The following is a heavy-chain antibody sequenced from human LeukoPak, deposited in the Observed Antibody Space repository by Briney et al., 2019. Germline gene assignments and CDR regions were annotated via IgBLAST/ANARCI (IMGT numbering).Heavy chain of an antibody. V-gene: IGHV3-23*01. CDR2: ISGSGGST. CDR3: ATRDRLTIGYAFDI. D-gene: IGHD4/OR15-4a*01. J-gene: IGHJ3*02. Sequence: GGSLRLSCAASGFTFSSYAMSWVRQAPGKGLGWVSAISGSGGSTYYADSVKGRFTISRDNSKNTLYLQMNSLRAEDTAVYYCATRDRLTIGYAFDIWGQGTMVTVSS. CDR1: GFTFSSYA.